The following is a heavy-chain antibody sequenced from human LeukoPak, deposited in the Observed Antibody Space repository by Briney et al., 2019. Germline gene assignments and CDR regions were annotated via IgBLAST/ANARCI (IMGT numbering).Heavy chain of an antibody. CDR2: IYGSETT. D-gene: IGHD6-13*01. CDR3: ASRPGGSTWYGVFDF. Sequence: TSETLSLTCTVPGVSMSNHYWSWIRQPPGKGPEWIGYIYGSETTNYNPSLKSRVTMSVDSSKNQFSLNLSSVTAADTALYYCASRPGGSTWYGVFDFWSRGTLVTVSS. CDR1: GVSMSNHY. J-gene: IGHJ4*02. V-gene: IGHV4-59*11.